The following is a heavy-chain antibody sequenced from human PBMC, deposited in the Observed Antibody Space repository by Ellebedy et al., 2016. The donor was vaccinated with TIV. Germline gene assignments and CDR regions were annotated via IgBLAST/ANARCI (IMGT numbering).Heavy chain of an antibody. V-gene: IGHV3-23*01. CDR2: LSGSGGHT. J-gene: IGHJ4*02. CDR1: GFTFSSYA. D-gene: IGHD3-16*01. Sequence: GESLKISCVASGFTFSSYAMCWVRQAPGKGLQWVSSLSGSGGHTYYADSVKGRFTISRDNSKNTLYLQMNSLRAEDTAVYYCAKDTSKTGYYFDYWGQGTLVTVSS. CDR3: AKDTSKTGYYFDY.